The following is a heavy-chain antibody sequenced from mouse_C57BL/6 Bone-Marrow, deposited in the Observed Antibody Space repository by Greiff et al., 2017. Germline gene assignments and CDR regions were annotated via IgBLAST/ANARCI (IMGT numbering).Heavy chain of an antibody. Sequence: QVQLQQPGAELVMPGASVKLSCKASGYTFTSYWMHWVQQRPGQGLEWIGEIDTSDSYTNYNQKFKCKSTLTVDKSTSTAYMQLSSLTSEDSAVDYCARDVYYGYFFDDWGQGTTLTVSS. D-gene: IGHD2-2*01. CDR1: GYTFTSYW. V-gene: IGHV1-69*01. CDR3: ARDVYYGYFFDD. CDR2: IDTSDSYT. J-gene: IGHJ2*01.